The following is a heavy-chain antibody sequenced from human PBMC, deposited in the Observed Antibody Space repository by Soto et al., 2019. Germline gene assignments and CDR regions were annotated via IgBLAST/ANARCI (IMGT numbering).Heavy chain of an antibody. V-gene: IGHV3-21*01. D-gene: IGHD2-15*01. J-gene: IGHJ6*02. CDR3: ARDRLVAATSAPPYCYYGMDV. Sequence: GGSLRLSCEASGFAFDVHSMNWVRQVPGRGLEWVASITSHSVYIWYADSVRGRFTISRDNAKNSLYLQINSLRAEDTAVYYCARDRLVAATSAPPYCYYGMDVWGQGTTVTVSS. CDR1: GFAFDVHS. CDR2: ITSHSVYI.